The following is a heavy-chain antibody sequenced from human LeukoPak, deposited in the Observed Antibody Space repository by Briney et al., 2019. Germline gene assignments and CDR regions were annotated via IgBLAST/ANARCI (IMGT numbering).Heavy chain of an antibody. J-gene: IGHJ4*02. CDR1: GFTFSSYA. CDR3: AKAYYDSVYVYFDY. D-gene: IGHD2-8*01. V-gene: IGHV3-30-3*01. CDR2: ISYDGSNK. Sequence: GGSLRLSCAASGFTFSSYAMHWVRQAPGKGLEWVAVISYDGSNKYYADSVKGRFTISRDNSKNTLYLQMNSLRAEDTAVYYCAKAYYDSVYVYFDYWGQGTLVTVSS.